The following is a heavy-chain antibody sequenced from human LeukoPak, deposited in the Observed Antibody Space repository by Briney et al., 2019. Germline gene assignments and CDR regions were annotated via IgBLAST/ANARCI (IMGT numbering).Heavy chain of an antibody. Sequence: PGGSLRLSCAASGFTFSSYAMHWVRQAPGKGLEWVAVISYDGSNKYYADSVKGRSTISRDNSKNTLYLQMNSLRAEDTAVYYCARVRGFGVPRHYFDYWGQGTLVTVSS. D-gene: IGHD3-3*01. V-gene: IGHV3-30-3*01. CDR2: ISYDGSNK. CDR1: GFTFSSYA. CDR3: ARVRGFGVPRHYFDY. J-gene: IGHJ4*02.